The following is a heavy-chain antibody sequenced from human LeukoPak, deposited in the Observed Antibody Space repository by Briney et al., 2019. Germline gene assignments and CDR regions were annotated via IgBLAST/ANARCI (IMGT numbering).Heavy chain of an antibody. CDR1: GFTSSSYD. J-gene: IGHJ6*02. V-gene: IGHV3-48*01. Sequence: GGSLRLSCAASGFTSSSYDMNWVRQAPGEGLEWISYISISSSTIYYADSVKGRFTISRDNARDSLYLQMNSLRAEDTAVYYCARERRIAAAGTYYYYGMDVWGQGTTVTVSS. CDR2: ISISSSTI. D-gene: IGHD6-13*01. CDR3: ARERRIAAAGTYYYYGMDV.